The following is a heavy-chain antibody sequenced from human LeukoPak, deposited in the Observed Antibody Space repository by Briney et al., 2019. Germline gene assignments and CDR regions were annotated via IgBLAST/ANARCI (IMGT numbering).Heavy chain of an antibody. CDR3: ARVLYSSSWYPLDY. J-gene: IGHJ4*02. CDR2: ISYDGSNK. D-gene: IGHD6-13*01. CDR1: GFTFSSYA. V-gene: IGHV3-30-3*01. Sequence: GGSLRLSCAASGFTFSSYAMHWVRQAPGKGLEWVAVISYDGSNKYYADSVKGRFTISRDNSKNTLYLQMNSLRAEDTAVYYCARVLYSSSWYPLDYWGQGTLVTVSS.